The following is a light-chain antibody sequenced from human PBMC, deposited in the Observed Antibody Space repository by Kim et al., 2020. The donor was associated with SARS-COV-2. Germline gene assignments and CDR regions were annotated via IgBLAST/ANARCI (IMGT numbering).Light chain of an antibody. V-gene: IGKV1-5*01. CDR3: KQYNGY. J-gene: IGKJ2*01. Sequence: LYATVGDRVAMTGRARQSITTWLSWNQQKPGKAPKLLIYDATSLHNGGSSRFSGSEYGTEFTLASSRMQLDDFAANNCKQYNGYFGQGTKLEI. CDR1: QSITTW. CDR2: DAT.